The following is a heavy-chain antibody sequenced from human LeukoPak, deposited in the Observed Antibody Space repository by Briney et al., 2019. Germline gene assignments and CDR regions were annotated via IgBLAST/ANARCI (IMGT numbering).Heavy chain of an antibody. CDR1: GFNFGDYA. Sequence: GGSLRLSCIASGFNFGDYAMSWVRQAPGKGLEWVGFIRSKAYGGTTEYAASVKSRFSISRDDSKSIAYLQMNSLRTEDTAVFYCTRDCSGGSCWGDAFDIWGQGTMVTVSS. CDR2: IRSKAYGGTT. V-gene: IGHV3-49*04. J-gene: IGHJ3*02. CDR3: TRDCSGGSCWGDAFDI. D-gene: IGHD2-15*01.